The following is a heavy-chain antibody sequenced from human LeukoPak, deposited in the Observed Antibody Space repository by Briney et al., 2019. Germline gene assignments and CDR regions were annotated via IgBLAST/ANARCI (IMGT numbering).Heavy chain of an antibody. V-gene: IGHV3-7*03. J-gene: IGHJ4*02. D-gene: IGHD4-17*01. Sequence: PGGSLRLSCAASGFTFSSYEMNWVRQAPGKGLEWVASINQDGSEKYYLDSVEGRFTISRDNAKNSQYLQMNSLRVEDTALYYCARAQTYGDSRLLLDFWGQGTLVTVSS. CDR1: GFTFSSYE. CDR2: INQDGSEK. CDR3: ARAQTYGDSRLLLDF.